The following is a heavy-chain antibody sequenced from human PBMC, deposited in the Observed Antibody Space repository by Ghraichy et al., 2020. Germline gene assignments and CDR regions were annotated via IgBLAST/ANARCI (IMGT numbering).Heavy chain of an antibody. Sequence: ASVKVSCKASGYTFTGYYIHWVRQAPGQGLESMGWINPNSGGTNYAQKFQGRVTMTRDTSIGTAYMDLSRLRSDDTAMYYCARDSQYCTNGICYNNLYYYNGMDVWGQGTTVTVSS. CDR3: ARDSQYCTNGICYNNLYYYNGMDV. CDR1: GYTFTGYY. V-gene: IGHV1-2*02. CDR2: INPNSGGT. D-gene: IGHD2-8*01. J-gene: IGHJ6*02.